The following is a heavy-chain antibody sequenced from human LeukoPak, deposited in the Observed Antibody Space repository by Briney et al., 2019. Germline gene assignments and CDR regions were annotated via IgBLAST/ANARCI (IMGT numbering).Heavy chain of an antibody. CDR1: GGSISSSSYY. CDR2: IHDSGST. CDR3: ARQWPTAFDY. Sequence: SETLSLTCTVSGGSISSSSYYWGWIRQPPGKGLEWIGTIHDSGSTYYNPSLKSRVTISVDTSKNQFSLKLRSVTTADTAVYYCARQWPTAFDYWGQGTLVTVSS. V-gene: IGHV4-39*01. D-gene: IGHD1-26*01. J-gene: IGHJ4*02.